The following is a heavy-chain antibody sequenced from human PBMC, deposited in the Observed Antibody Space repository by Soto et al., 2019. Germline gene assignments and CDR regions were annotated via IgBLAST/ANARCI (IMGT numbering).Heavy chain of an antibody. Sequence: QVQLQESGPGLMKPSGTISLTCVVSSGSISSGTWWSWVRQPPGKGLEWIGQVADTGSTIYNPSLRSRVAFSIDKSTSQFSLSLSAVTPADTALYYCVRDGGVCFDTWGEGTLVTVSA. J-gene: IGHJ4*02. CDR1: SGSISSGTW. CDR3: VRDGGVCFDT. D-gene: IGHD2-8*02. CDR2: VADTGST. V-gene: IGHV4-4*02.